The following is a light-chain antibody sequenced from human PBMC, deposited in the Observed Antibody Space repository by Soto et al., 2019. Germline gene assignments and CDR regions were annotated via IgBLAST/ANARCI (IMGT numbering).Light chain of an antibody. J-gene: IGLJ2*01. Sequence: SYELTQAPSVSVAPGQTATITCGGNNLGSKIVHWYQQKPGQAPVLVVHDDDDRPSGIPERFSGSNSGHTATLTISRVEAGDEADYYCQVWVGSSDRTFGGGTKLTVL. CDR2: DDD. CDR1: NLGSKI. V-gene: IGLV3-21*02. CDR3: QVWVGSSDRT.